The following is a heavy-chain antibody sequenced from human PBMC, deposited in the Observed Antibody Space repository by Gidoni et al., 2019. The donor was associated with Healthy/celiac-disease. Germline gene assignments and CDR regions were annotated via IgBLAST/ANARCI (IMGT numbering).Heavy chain of an antibody. CDR3: VREPQRLIYGSSPFDY. D-gene: IGHD6-13*01. CDR1: GGTFSSYA. CDR2: IIPIFGTA. J-gene: IGHJ4*02. Sequence: QVQLVQSGAEVKKPGSSVKVSCKASGGTFSSYAISWVRQAPGQGLEWMGGIIPIFGTANYAQKFQGRVTITADESTSTAYMELSSLRSEDTAVYYCVREPQRLIYGSSPFDYWGQGTLVTVSS. V-gene: IGHV1-69*01.